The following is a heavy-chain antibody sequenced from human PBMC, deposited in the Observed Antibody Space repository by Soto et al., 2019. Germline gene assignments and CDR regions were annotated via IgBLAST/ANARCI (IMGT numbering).Heavy chain of an antibody. CDR2: INESGGST. J-gene: IGHJ4*02. D-gene: IGHD2-2*01. CDR3: SMMTQYSSPSCDC. Sequence: EVQLLESGGGLVQPGESLRLSCAASGLIFGNYYISWVRQAPGKGPEWVSGINESGGSTYYADSVKGRVTISRDNSKNTLYMQMNSLSSEDTAVYYCSMMTQYSSPSCDCWGQGTLVTVSS. V-gene: IGHV3-23*01. CDR1: GLIFGNYY.